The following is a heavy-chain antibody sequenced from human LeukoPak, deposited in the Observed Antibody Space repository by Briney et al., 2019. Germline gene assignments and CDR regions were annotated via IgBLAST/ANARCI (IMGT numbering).Heavy chain of an antibody. J-gene: IGHJ6*03. D-gene: IGHD3-22*01. V-gene: IGHV3-74*01. CDR3: ARDRVDSSGYRYYYYYMDV. Sequence: GGSLRLSCAASGLTFSSYWMHWVRQPPGKGLVWVSCINSGGSSTSYPSSVKGPFTIFRDNAKNTLYLQKNSLRAEDTAVDYCARDRVDSSGYRYYYYYMDVWGKGTTVTVSS. CDR2: INSGGSST. CDR1: GLTFSSYW.